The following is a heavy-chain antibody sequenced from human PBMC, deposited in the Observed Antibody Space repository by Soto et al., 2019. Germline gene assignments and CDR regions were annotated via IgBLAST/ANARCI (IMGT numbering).Heavy chain of an antibody. J-gene: IGHJ4*02. D-gene: IGHD1-1*01. V-gene: IGHV1-69*13. CDR3: ARGLKWVQPHYFDL. Sequence: SVKGSCKASGGAFNDYSFAWVRQTPGQGLEWMGGIIPMYRTTNYAQKFQGRVTLTADEPTDTTYMHLSSLTSDDTAVYYCARGLKWVQPHYFDLWGPGTLVTVSS. CDR2: IIPMYRTT. CDR1: GGAFNDYS.